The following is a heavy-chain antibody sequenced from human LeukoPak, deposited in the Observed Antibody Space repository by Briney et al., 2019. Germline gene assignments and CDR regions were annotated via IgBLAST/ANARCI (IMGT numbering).Heavy chain of an antibody. V-gene: IGHV4-59*08. Sequence: RSSETLSLTCTVSGGSISSYYWSWIRQPPGKGLEWIGYIYYSGSTNYNPSLKSRVTISVDTSKNQFSLKLSSVTAADTAVYYCARHSITIFGVVNDYWGQGTLVTVSS. J-gene: IGHJ4*02. D-gene: IGHD3-3*01. CDR2: IYYSGST. CDR3: ARHSITIFGVVNDY. CDR1: GGSISSYY.